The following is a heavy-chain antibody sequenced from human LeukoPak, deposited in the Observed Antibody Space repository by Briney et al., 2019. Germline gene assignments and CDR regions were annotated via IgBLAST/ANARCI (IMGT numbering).Heavy chain of an antibody. V-gene: IGHV4-59*12. J-gene: IGHJ6*03. D-gene: IGHD6-19*01. Sequence: SETLSLTCTVSGDSISSYYWSWIRQPPRKGLEWIGYIYYSGNANYNPSLKSRVTMSLDPSKNQFSLKLSSVTAADTAVYYCAREEAIAVADSYYYYYMDVWGKGTTVTVSS. CDR1: GDSISSYY. CDR2: IYYSGNA. CDR3: AREEAIAVADSYYYYYMDV.